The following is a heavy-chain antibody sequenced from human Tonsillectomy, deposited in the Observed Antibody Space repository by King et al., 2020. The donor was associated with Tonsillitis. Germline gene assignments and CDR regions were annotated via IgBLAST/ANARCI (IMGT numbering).Heavy chain of an antibody. CDR3: AKDGSDIGLAALYY. D-gene: IGHD5-12*01. CDR2: IGHDGSNK. Sequence: VQLVESGGGVVQPGRSLRLSCAASGFIFSSYGMHWVRQAPGKGLEWVALIGHDGSNKYYADSVKGRFTISRDNSKNTLYLQMDSLRAEDTAVYYCAKDGSDIGLAALYYWGQGTLGTVSS. J-gene: IGHJ4*02. CDR1: GFIFSSYG. V-gene: IGHV3-33*06.